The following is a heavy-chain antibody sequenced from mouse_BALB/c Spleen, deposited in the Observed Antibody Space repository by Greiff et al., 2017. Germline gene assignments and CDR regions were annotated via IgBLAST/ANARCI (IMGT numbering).Heavy chain of an antibody. Sequence: EVQLQQSGTVLARPGASVKMSCKASGYTFTSYWMHWVKQRPGQGLEWIGALYPGNSDTSYNQKFKGKAKLTAVTSTSTAYMELSSLTNEDAAVYYCTVLYYYGSSFDYWGQGTTLTVSS. J-gene: IGHJ2*01. D-gene: IGHD1-1*01. CDR1: GYTFTSYW. CDR2: LYPGNSDT. V-gene: IGHV1-5*01. CDR3: TVLYYYGSSFDY.